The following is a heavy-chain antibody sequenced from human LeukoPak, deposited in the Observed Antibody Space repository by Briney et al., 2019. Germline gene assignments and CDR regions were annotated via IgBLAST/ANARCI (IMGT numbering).Heavy chain of an antibody. J-gene: IGHJ6*03. CDR1: GFTFKNYG. CDR3: AKVSQSDQWQLNYYNMDV. D-gene: IGHD6-19*01. Sequence: GGSLRLSCVGSGFTFKNYGIHWVRQAPGMGLEWVAFTRYDASLKYFSDSVKGRFTISRDNSRNTLYLQMNGLRADDTALYYCAKVSQSDQWQLNYYNMDVWGKGTTVIVSS. V-gene: IGHV3-30*02. CDR2: TRYDASLK.